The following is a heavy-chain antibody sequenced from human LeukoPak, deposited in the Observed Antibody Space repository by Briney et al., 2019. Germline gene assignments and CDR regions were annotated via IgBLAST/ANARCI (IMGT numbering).Heavy chain of an antibody. J-gene: IGHJ4*02. CDR2: INPNSGGT. CDR1: GYTFTGYY. D-gene: IGHD3-22*01. V-gene: IGHV1-2*02. Sequence: ASVKVSCKASGYTFTGYYMHWVRQAPGQGLEWMGWINPNSGGTNYAQKFQGRVTMTRDTSISTAYMELRSLRSDDTAVYYCARDGNYYDSSGYLGYWGQGTLVTVSS. CDR3: ARDGNYYDSSGYLGY.